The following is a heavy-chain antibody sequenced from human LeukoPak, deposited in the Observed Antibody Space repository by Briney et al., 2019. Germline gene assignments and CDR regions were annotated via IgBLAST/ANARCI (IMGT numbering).Heavy chain of an antibody. J-gene: IGHJ5*02. CDR3: ARDWDPITGTTRWFDP. CDR1: GYSFTGYY. D-gene: IGHD1-7*01. CDR2: INVNNGDT. V-gene: IGHV1-2*02. Sequence: ASVTVSCKASGYSFTGYYMHWVRQAPGQGLEWIGWINVNNGDTNYAQKFQGRVTVTRDTSISTAYMELSRLRSDDTAVYYCARDWDPITGTTRWFDPWGQGTLVTVSS.